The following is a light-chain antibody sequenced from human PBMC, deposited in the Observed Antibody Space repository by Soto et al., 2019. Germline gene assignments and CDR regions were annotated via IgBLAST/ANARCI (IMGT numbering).Light chain of an antibody. Sequence: QSALTQPPSASGSPGQSVTISCTGTSSDVGGYNYVSWYQQHPGKAPKFMIYEVSKRPSGVPDRFSGCKSGNTASLTVSGLQADDEANYYCGPYADSNNPVIFGGGTKVTVL. J-gene: IGLJ2*01. CDR2: EVS. CDR1: SSDVGGYNY. CDR3: GPYADSNNPVI. V-gene: IGLV2-8*01.